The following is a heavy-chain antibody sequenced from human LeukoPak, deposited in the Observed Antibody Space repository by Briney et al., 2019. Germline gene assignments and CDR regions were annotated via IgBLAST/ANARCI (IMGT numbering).Heavy chain of an antibody. CDR1: GYTFTSYA. D-gene: IGHD2-2*01. CDR2: INAGNGNT. CDR3: AREGVGYCSSTSCYGAMTYYFDY. Sequence: ASVKVSCKASGYTFTSYAMHWVRQAPGQRLEWMGWINAGNGNTKYSQEFQGRVTMTRDTSTSTVYMELSSLRSEDTAVYYCAREGVGYCSSTSCYGAMTYYFDYWGQGTLVTVSS. V-gene: IGHV1-3*03. J-gene: IGHJ4*02.